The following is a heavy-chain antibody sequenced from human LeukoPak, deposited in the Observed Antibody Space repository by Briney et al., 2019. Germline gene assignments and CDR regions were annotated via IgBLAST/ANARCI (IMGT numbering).Heavy chain of an antibody. CDR1: GFTFTRSA. D-gene: IGHD3-22*01. CDR3: AAEDYFDSSGFRSK. Sequence: ASVKVSCKASGFTFTRSAMQWVRQARGQRLEWIGWIVVGSGNTNYAQKFQERVTITRDMSTSTAYMELSSLRSEDTAVYYCAAEDYFDSSGFRSKWGQGTLVTVSS. J-gene: IGHJ4*02. V-gene: IGHV1-58*02. CDR2: IVVGSGNT.